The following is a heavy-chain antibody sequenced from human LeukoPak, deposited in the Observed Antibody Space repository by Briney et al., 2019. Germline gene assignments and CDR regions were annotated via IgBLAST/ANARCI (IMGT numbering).Heavy chain of an antibody. CDR1: GDSVSSSNYY. D-gene: IGHD3-3*01. Sequence: PSETLSLTCTVFGDSVSSSNYYWAWFRQPPGKGLEWIGEINHSGSTNYNPSLKSRVTISVDTSKNQFSLKLSSVTAADTAVYYCARAHDFWSGPHRYFDLWGRGTLVAVSS. CDR2: INHSGST. CDR3: ARAHDFWSGPHRYFDL. V-gene: IGHV4-39*07. J-gene: IGHJ2*01.